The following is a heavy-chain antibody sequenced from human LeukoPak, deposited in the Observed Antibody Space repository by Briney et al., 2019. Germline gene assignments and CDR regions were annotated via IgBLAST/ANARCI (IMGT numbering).Heavy chain of an antibody. V-gene: IGHV3-74*01. CDR3: AKLPQSDIVVVPAAQG. CDR2: INGDESST. J-gene: IGHJ4*02. D-gene: IGHD2-2*01. CDR1: AFTFNTYW. Sequence: QPGGSLRLSCAASAFTFNTYWMHWVRQVPGRGLEWVSRINGDESSTNYADSVKGRFTISRDNAKDTLYLQMNSLRAEDTAVYYCAKLPQSDIVVVPAAQGWGQGTLVTVSS.